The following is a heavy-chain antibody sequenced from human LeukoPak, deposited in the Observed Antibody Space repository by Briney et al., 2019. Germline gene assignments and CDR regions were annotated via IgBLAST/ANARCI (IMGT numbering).Heavy chain of an antibody. V-gene: IGHV3-23*01. Sequence: GGSLRLSCAASGFTFGTYAMSWVRQAPGKGPEWVSALSGSGGSTYYADSVRGRFTISRDNSKSTLFLQMNSLRAEDTAVYYCAKPGYSSGWYGVDYWGQGTLVTVSS. D-gene: IGHD6-19*01. CDR2: LSGSGGST. CDR1: GFTFGTYA. CDR3: AKPGYSSGWYGVDY. J-gene: IGHJ4*02.